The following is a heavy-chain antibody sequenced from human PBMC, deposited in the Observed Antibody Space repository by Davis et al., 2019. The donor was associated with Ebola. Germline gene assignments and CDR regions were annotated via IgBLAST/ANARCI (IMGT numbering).Heavy chain of an antibody. CDR3: AISGYLIVATRWPDY. CDR2: INPNSGGT. D-gene: IGHD5-12*01. CDR1: GYTFTGYY. V-gene: IGHV1-2*04. Sequence: ASVKVSCKASGYTFTGYYMHWVRQAPGQGLEWMGWINPNSGGTNYAQKFQGWVTMTRDTSISTAYMELSRLRSDDTAVYYCAISGYLIVATRWPDYWGQGTLVTVSS. J-gene: IGHJ4*02.